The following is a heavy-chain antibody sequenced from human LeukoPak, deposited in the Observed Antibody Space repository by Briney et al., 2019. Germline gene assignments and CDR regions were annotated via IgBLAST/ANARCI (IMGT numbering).Heavy chain of an antibody. V-gene: IGHV4-39*07. CDR3: ARSFGVVIPYYYYYMDV. Sequence: SETLSLTCTVSGGSIRSSDYYWGWIRQPPGKGLEWVGNIYYSGSTNYNPSLKSRVTISVDTSKNQFSLKLSSVTAADTAVYYCARSFGVVIPYYYYYMDVWGKGTTVTVSS. CDR1: GGSIRSSDYY. CDR2: IYYSGST. J-gene: IGHJ6*03. D-gene: IGHD3-3*01.